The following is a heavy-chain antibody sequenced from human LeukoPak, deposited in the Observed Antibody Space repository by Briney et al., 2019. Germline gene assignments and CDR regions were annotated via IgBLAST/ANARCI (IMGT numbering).Heavy chain of an antibody. J-gene: IGHJ4*02. CDR3: AREARGYSYGNFDY. CDR1: GFTFSTYS. Sequence: PGGSLRLSCAASGFTFSTYSMNWVRQAPGKGLEWVSYISSSSSTIYYADSVKGRFTISRDNAKNSLYLQMNSLRAEDTAVYYCAREARGYSYGNFDYWGQGTLVTVSS. D-gene: IGHD5-18*01. CDR2: ISSSSSTI. V-gene: IGHV3-48*01.